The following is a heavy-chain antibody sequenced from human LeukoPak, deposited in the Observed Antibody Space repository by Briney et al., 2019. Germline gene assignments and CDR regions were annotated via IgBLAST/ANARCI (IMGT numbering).Heavy chain of an antibody. D-gene: IGHD3-9*01. CDR1: EFTFDVYG. V-gene: IGHV3-20*01. CDR3: AKEYYDILTGYPYYLDY. Sequence: GGSLRLSCAASEFTFDVYGMSWVRQAPGKGLEWVSGINWNGGSTGYADSVKGRFTISRDNAKNSLYLQMNSLRAEDTAVYNCAKEYYDILTGYPYYLDYWGLGTLVTVSS. CDR2: INWNGGST. J-gene: IGHJ4*02.